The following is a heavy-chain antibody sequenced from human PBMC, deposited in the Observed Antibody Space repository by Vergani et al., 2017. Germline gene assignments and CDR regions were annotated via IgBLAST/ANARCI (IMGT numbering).Heavy chain of an antibody. D-gene: IGHD4-17*01. CDR2: VDPEDGET. V-gene: IGHV1-69-2*01. J-gene: IGHJ6*02. CDR3: ATPPPVTTGCMEV. CDR1: GYTFTDHY. Sequence: VQLVQSGAEVKKPGATMKISCKVSGYTFTDHYMHWVKQAPGKGLEWRGLVDPEDGETIYAEKFKGRVTIAADTSTDTAHLELSSLESEDTAVYYCATPPPVTTGCMEVWGQGTTVIVSS.